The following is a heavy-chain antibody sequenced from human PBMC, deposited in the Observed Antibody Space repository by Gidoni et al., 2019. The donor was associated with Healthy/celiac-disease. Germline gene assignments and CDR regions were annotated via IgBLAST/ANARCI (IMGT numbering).Heavy chain of an antibody. CDR3: AKDLGDCSGGSCYPLEYGMDV. D-gene: IGHD2-15*01. Sequence: EVQLVESGGGLVQPGRSLRLSCAASGFTFDDYAMHWVRQAPGKGLELVSWFSWNSGSRGYGDSLKGRFTISRDNAKNSLYLQMNSLRAEDTALYYCAKDLGDCSGGSCYPLEYGMDVWGQGTTVTVSS. CDR1: GFTFDDYA. CDR2: FSWNSGSR. V-gene: IGHV3-9*01. J-gene: IGHJ6*02.